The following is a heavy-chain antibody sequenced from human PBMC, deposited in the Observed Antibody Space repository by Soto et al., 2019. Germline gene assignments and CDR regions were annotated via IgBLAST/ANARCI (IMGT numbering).Heavy chain of an antibody. D-gene: IGHD4-17*01. CDR2: INPDGSRT. V-gene: IGHV3-74*01. CDR3: ARVAVTTYYFDY. Sequence: EVQLVESGGDLVQPGGSLRLSCAASGFTFTSDWMHWVRQSPGKGLVWVSRINPDGSRTSYADSVKGRFTISRDNAKNTLYLQMNSLGADDPAVYYCARVAVTTYYFDYWGHGTLFTVSS. CDR1: GFTFTSDW. J-gene: IGHJ4*01.